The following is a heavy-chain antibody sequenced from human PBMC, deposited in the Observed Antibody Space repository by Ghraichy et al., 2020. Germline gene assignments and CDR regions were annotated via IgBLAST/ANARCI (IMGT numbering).Heavy chain of an antibody. D-gene: IGHD2-15*01. J-gene: IGHJ5*02. Sequence: GGSLRLSCAASGFTFRGHYMSWVRQAPGKGLEWVANINEDGSAKYYLDSVKGRFTLSRDNAQSSLYLQMNSLRADDTAVYYCAWPSDCLYLTWGQGTLVTV. V-gene: IGHV3-7*01. CDR3: AWPSDCLYLT. CDR2: INEDGSAK. CDR1: GFTFRGHY.